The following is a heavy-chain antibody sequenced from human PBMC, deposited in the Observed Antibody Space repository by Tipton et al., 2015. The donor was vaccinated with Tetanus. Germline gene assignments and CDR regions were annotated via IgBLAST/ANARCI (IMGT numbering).Heavy chain of an antibody. J-gene: IGHJ4*02. CDR3: ARAAGFLGLTHDF. Sequence: LRLSCTLSGGSLSSGDYYWSWIRKPPGKDLEWIGYIYQTGTTYYNPSLKGRVTISMDRSNTQFSLRLDSLTAADTAVYYCARAAGFLGLTHDFWGRGTLVSVSS. V-gene: IGHV4-30-4*01. D-gene: IGHD2/OR15-2a*01. CDR2: IYQTGTT. CDR1: GGSLSSGDYY.